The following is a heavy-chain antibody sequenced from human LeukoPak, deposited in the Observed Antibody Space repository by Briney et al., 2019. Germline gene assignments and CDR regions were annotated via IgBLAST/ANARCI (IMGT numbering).Heavy chain of an antibody. CDR1: GFTFRNHG. CDR2: IWYDGSDK. V-gene: IGHV3-33*01. J-gene: IGHJ4*02. CDR3: ARDIAARRLDY. D-gene: IGHD6-13*01. Sequence: GGSLRLSCAASGFTFRNHGMHWVRQAPGKGPEWVAVIWYDGSDKYYADSVKGRFTISRDNSKNTLDLLMNSLRAEDTAVYYCARDIAARRLDYWGQGTLVTVSS.